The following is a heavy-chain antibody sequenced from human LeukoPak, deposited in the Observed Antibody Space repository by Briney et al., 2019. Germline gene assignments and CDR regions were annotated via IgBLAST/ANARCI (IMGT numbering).Heavy chain of an antibody. J-gene: IGHJ4*02. CDR2: VYSSGSL. CDR3: ARDRRQRDYFDF. D-gene: IGHD1-1*01. CDR1: GFTFSSYA. V-gene: IGHV4-59*12. Sequence: NPGGSLRLSCAASGFTFSSYAMSWVRQPPGRQLEWIGSVYSSGSLYYNPSLKSRVTISVDTSKNQFSLKLNSVTAADTAVYYCARDRRQRDYFDFWGQGARVTVSS.